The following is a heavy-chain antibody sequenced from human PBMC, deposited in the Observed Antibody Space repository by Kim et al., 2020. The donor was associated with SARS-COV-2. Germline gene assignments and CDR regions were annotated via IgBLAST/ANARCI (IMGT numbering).Heavy chain of an antibody. J-gene: IGHJ5*02. CDR2: ISGSGGST. V-gene: IGHV3-23*01. CDR3: AKDGVAVAGTGNWFDP. Sequence: GGSLRLSCAASGFTFSSYAMSWIRQAPGKGLEWVSAISGSGGSTYYADSVKGRFTISRDNTKNTLYLQMNSLTAEDTAVYYCAKDGVAVAGTGNWFDPWGQGTLVTVSS. CDR1: GFTFSSYA. D-gene: IGHD6-19*01.